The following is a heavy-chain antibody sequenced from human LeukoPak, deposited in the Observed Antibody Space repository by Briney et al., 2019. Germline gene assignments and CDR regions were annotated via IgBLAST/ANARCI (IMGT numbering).Heavy chain of an antibody. D-gene: IGHD3-22*01. CDR1: GGSISSSSYY. CDR2: IYYSGST. Sequence: KTSETLSLTCTVSGGSISSSSYYWGWIRQPPGKGLEWIGSIYYSGSTYYNPSLKSRVTMSVDTSKNQFSLKLSSVTAADTAVYYCARHFWTTYYYDRYYFDYWGQGTLVTVSS. J-gene: IGHJ4*02. CDR3: ARHFWTTYYYDRYYFDY. V-gene: IGHV4-39*01.